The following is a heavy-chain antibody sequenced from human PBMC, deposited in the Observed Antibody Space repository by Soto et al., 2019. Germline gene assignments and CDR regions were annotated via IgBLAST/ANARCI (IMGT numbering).Heavy chain of an antibody. J-gene: IGHJ5*02. V-gene: IGHV4-30-2*01. D-gene: IGHD6-19*01. Sequence: SETLSLTCAVSGGSISSGGYSWSWIRQPPGKGLEWIGYIYHSGSTYYNPSLKSRVTISVDRSKNQFSLKLSSVTAEDTAVYYCAKDNLAPYSKGWEIRFDPWGQGTLVTVSS. CDR3: AKDNLAPYSKGWEIRFDP. CDR2: IYHSGST. CDR1: GGSISSGGYS.